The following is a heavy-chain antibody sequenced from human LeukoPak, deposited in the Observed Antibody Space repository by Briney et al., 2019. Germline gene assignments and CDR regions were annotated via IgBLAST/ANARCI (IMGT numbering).Heavy chain of an antibody. J-gene: IGHJ4*02. CDR2: INSDGSST. CDR1: GFTFSSYW. V-gene: IGHV3-74*01. CDR3: VRDLDHVRDY. Sequence: GGSLRLSCAASGFTFSSYWMHWVRQAPGKGLVWVSRINSDGSSTSYADSVKGRFTISRDNAKNSLYLQMNSLRAEDTAVYCVRDLDHVRDYWGQGTLATVSS. D-gene: IGHD3/OR15-3a*01.